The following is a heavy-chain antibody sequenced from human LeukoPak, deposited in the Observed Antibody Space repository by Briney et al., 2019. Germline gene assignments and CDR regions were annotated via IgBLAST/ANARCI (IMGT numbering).Heavy chain of an antibody. J-gene: IGHJ5*02. D-gene: IGHD3-3*01. CDR3: ASDGSGYSYNWFDP. CDR2: IYYSGST. CDR1: GGSFSGYY. V-gene: IGHV4-34*01. Sequence: SETLSLTCAVYGGSFSGYYWSWIRQSPGKGLEWIGSIYYSGSTYYNPSLKSRVTISVDTSKNQFSLKLSSVTAADTAVYYCASDGSGYSYNWFDPWGQGTLVTVSS.